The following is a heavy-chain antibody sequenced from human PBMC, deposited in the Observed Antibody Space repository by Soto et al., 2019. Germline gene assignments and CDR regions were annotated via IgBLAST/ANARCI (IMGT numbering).Heavy chain of an antibody. J-gene: IGHJ4*02. CDR2: INAGNGNT. CDR1: GYTFTSYA. CDR3: ARLLLWFGEPFDF. V-gene: IGHV1-3*01. Sequence: SVKVSCKASGYTFTSYAMHWVRQAPGQRLEWMGWINAGNGNTKYSQKFQGRVTITRDTSASTAYMELNNLRAEDTAVYYCARLLLWFGEPFDFWGQGTLVTVSS. D-gene: IGHD3-10*01.